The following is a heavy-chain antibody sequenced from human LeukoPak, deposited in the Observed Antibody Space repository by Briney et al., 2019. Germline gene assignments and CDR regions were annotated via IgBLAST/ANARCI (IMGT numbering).Heavy chain of an antibody. CDR3: ARDLPRLQLLYYFDY. CDR2: INPNSGGT. Sequence: ASVKVSCKASGYTFTGYYMHWVRQAPGQGLEWMGWINPNSGGTNYAQKFQGRVTMTRDTSISTAYMELSRLRSDDTAVYYCARDLPRLQLLYYFDYWGQGTLVTVSS. CDR1: GYTFTGYY. J-gene: IGHJ4*02. D-gene: IGHD1-1*01. V-gene: IGHV1-2*02.